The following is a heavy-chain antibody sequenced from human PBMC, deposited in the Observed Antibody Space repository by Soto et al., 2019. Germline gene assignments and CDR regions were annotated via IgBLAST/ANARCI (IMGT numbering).Heavy chain of an antibody. D-gene: IGHD2-2*01. CDR3: ARVGSSTSFNWVDP. CDR1: GGSISSGGYY. J-gene: IGHJ5*02. CDR2: IYYSGST. Sequence: SETLSLTCTGSGGSISSGGYYWSLIRHHPGKGLEWIGYIYYSGSTYYNPSLKSRVTISVDTSKNQFSLKLSSVTAADTAVYYCARVGSSTSFNWVDPWGRGT. V-gene: IGHV4-31*03.